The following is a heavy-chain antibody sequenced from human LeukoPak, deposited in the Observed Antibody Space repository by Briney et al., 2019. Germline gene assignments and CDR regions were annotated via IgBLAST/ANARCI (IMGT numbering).Heavy chain of an antibody. V-gene: IGHV4-4*09. CDR2: IYTSGST. D-gene: IGHD5-12*01. CDR3: AKADLGYSGYDLIWFDP. CDR1: GGSISSYY. J-gene: IGHJ5*02. Sequence: SETLSLTCTVSGGSISSYYWSWIRQPPGKGLEWIGYIYTSGSTNYNPSLKSRVTISVDTSKNQFSLKLSSVAAADTAVYYCAKADLGYSGYDLIWFDPWGHGTLVTVSS.